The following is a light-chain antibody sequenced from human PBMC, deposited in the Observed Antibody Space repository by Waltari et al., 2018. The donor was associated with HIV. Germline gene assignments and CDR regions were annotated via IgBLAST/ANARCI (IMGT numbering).Light chain of an antibody. CDR2: DAS. CDR3: QQRNNWPF. V-gene: IGKV3-11*01. CDR1: QSVGSY. J-gene: IGKJ3*01. Sequence: EVVLTQSPATLSLSPGERATLSCRASQSVGSYLAWYQQKPGQAPRLLIYDASNRATSIPARFSGSGSGTDFTLTISSLEPEDFAVYYCQQRNNWPFFGPGAKVDIK.